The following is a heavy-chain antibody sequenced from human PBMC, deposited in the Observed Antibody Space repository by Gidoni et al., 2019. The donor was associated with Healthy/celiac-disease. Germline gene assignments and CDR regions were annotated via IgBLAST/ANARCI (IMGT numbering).Heavy chain of an antibody. CDR3: ARGGTVTTYYYYMDV. CDR2: ISSSGSTI. CDR1: GFTFGSYE. D-gene: IGHD4-4*01. V-gene: IGHV3-48*03. J-gene: IGHJ6*03. Sequence: EVQLVESGGGLVQPGGSLRLSCAASGFTFGSYEMNWVRQAPGKGLEWVSYISSSGSTIYYADSVKGRFTISRDNAKNSLYLQMNSLRAEDTAVYYCARGGTVTTYYYYMDVWGKGTTVTVSS.